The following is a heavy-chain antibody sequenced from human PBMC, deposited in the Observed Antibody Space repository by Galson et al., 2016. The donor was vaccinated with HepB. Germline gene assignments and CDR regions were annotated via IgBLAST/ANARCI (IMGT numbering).Heavy chain of an antibody. D-gene: IGHD3-22*01. CDR3: VRAFTTTWYHFDY. CDR1: GFTFSWFG. CDR2: VAVILYDASDK. V-gene: IGHV3-30*03. J-gene: IGHJ4*02. Sequence: SLRLSCAASGFTFSWFGMHWVRQAPGKGLEWVAAISYDGVAVILYDASDKYYADSVRGRFTISRENARDSFYLQMNGLTAGDTALYYCVRAFTTTWYHFDYWGQGTVVTVSS.